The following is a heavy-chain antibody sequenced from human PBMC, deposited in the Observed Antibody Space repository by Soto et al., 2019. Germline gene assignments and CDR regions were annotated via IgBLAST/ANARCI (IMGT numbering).Heavy chain of an antibody. CDR2: IYPGDSDT. CDR1: GYSFTNFW. D-gene: IGHD5-18*01. J-gene: IGHJ6*02. Sequence: GESLKNSCKGSGYSFTNFWIGWVRQVPGKSLEWMGIIYPGDSDTRYSPSFQGQVTLSADKSISTAYLQWSSLKASDTAIYYCARPARTAMVTYYYGLDVWGQGTTVTVSS. V-gene: IGHV5-51*01. CDR3: ARPARTAMVTYYYGLDV.